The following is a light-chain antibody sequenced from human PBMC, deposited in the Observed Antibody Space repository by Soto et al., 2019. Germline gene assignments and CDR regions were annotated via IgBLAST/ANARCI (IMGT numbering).Light chain of an antibody. CDR2: MGS. Sequence: DIVMTQSPLSLPVTPGEPASISCRSSQSLLHSNGYNSLDWYLQKPGQSPQLLIYMGSNRSSGVPDRFSGSGSGTDFTLKISRVEAEDVGVYYCMQALQTPLFTFGPGTKVDSK. CDR3: MQALQTPLFT. V-gene: IGKV2-28*01. CDR1: QSLLHSNGYNS. J-gene: IGKJ3*01.